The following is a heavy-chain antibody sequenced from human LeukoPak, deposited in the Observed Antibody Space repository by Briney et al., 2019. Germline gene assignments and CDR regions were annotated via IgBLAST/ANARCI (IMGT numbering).Heavy chain of an antibody. V-gene: IGHV3-9*01. CDR1: GFTFDDYA. CDR3: AKAHYGDYYGMDV. Sequence: GRSLRLSCAASGFTFDDYAMHWVRQAPGKGLEWVSGISWNSGSIGYADSVKGRFTISRDNSKNSLYLQMNSLRTEDTALYYCAKAHYGDYYGMDVWGQGTTVTVSS. J-gene: IGHJ6*02. CDR2: ISWNSGSI. D-gene: IGHD4-17*01.